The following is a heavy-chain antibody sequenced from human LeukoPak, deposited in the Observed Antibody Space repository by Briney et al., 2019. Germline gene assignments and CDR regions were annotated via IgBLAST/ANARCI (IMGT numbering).Heavy chain of an antibody. CDR2: ISSSGSTI. CDR3: ARGGGIRYFDWLSYHYYYYMDV. D-gene: IGHD3-9*01. CDR1: GFTFSSYE. Sequence: GGSLRLSCAASGFTFSSYEMNWVRQAPGKGLEWVSYISSSGSTIYYADSVKGRFTISRDNAKNSLYLQMNSLRAEDTAVYYCARGGGIRYFDWLSYHYYYYMDVWGKGTTVTVSS. V-gene: IGHV3-48*03. J-gene: IGHJ6*03.